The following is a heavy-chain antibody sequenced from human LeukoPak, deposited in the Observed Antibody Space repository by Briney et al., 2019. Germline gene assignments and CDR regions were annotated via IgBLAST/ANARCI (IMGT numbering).Heavy chain of an antibody. CDR1: GGSISSGGYS. V-gene: IGHV4-30-2*01. CDR2: IYHSGST. D-gene: IGHD2-2*01. CDR3: AKGYCSSTSCYFHYYGMDV. Sequence: PSETLSLTCAVSGGSISSGGYSWSWIRQPPGKGLEWIGYIYHSGSTYYNPSLKGRVTISVDRSKNQFSLKLSSVTAADTAVYYCAKGYCSSTSCYFHYYGMDVWGQGTTVTVSS. J-gene: IGHJ6*02.